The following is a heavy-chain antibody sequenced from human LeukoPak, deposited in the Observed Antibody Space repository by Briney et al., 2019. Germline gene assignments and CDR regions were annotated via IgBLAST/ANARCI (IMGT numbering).Heavy chain of an antibody. CDR1: GFSFSTYG. J-gene: IGHJ4*02. D-gene: IGHD2-2*01. CDR3: AGKAAAYYFVY. CDR2: VQYDGSEE. Sequence: GGSLRLSCAASGFSFSTYGMHWVRQAPGKGLEWVTFVQYDGSEEYYADSVKGRFTISRDNSKNTLYLQMDSLKSEDTAVYYCAGKAAAYYFVYWGQGTLVTVSS. V-gene: IGHV3-30*02.